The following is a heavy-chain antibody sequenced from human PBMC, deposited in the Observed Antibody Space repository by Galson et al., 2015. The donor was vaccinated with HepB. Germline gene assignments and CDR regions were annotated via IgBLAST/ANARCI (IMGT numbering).Heavy chain of an antibody. V-gene: IGHV5-51*01. J-gene: IGHJ6*02. CDR1: GYSFTSNW. Sequence: QSGAEVKEPGDSLKISCKGSGYSFTSNWIVWVRQMPGKGLECMGIIYPDDSDTRYNPSFKGQVTISADKSISTAYLQWSSLKASDSAMYFCARRGSSSGDSYYGMDVWGQGTTVSVSS. CDR3: ARRGSSSGDSYYGMDV. CDR2: IYPDDSDT. D-gene: IGHD6-13*01.